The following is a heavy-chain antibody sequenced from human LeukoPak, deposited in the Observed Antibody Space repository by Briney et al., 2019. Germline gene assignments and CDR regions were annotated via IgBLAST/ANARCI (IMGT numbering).Heavy chain of an antibody. V-gene: IGHV3-30*04. CDR3: ERDGDVDLVTALDN. CDR1: EFTFSIYA. J-gene: IGHJ4*02. Sequence: WGSLRLSCAASEFTFSIYAMHWVRQAPGKGLEWVAVINNDGDKKYYADSVKGRFTISRDTSKTTVYLQMNSLSVEDTAFYYFERDGDVDLVTALDNCGQRTLGTVSS. CDR2: INNDGDKK. D-gene: IGHD3-9*01.